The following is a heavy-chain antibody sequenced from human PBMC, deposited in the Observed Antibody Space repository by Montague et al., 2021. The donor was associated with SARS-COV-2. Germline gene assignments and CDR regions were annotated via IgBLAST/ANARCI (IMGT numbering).Heavy chain of an antibody. CDR1: GDSISSGHW. D-gene: IGHD3-22*01. Sequence: SETLSLTCAVSGDSISSGHWCTWVRQPPGRVLELIGEIYHSGSTNYNPSLNSRVTISVDKSRNQFSLRLSSVTAADTAVYYCARGCYYDSDGHYYFDYWGQGTLVTVSS. V-gene: IGHV4-4*02. CDR3: ARGCYYDSDGHYYFDY. CDR2: IYHSGST. J-gene: IGHJ4*02.